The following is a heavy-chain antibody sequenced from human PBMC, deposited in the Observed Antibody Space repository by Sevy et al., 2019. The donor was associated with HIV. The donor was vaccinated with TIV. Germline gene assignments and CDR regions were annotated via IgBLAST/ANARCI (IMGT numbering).Heavy chain of an antibody. CDR1: GFTFSSYS. Sequence: GSLRLSCAASGFTFSSYSMNWVRQAPGKGLEWVSSISSSSSYIYYADSVKGRFTISRDNAKNSLYLQMNSLRAEDTAVYYCARDAISLRFLPGGYGMDVWGQGTTVTVSS. V-gene: IGHV3-21*01. J-gene: IGHJ6*02. CDR3: ARDAISLRFLPGGYGMDV. CDR2: ISSSSSYI. D-gene: IGHD3-3*01.